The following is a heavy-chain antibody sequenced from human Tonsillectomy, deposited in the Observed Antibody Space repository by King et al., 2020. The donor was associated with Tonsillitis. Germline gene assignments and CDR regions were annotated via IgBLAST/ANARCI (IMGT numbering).Heavy chain of an antibody. J-gene: IGHJ6*02. Sequence: VQLVESGGGLVKPGGSLRLSCAASGFTFNTYSMNWVRQAPGKGLEWVLSISSSSSYIYYADSVKGRFTISRDNAKNSLYLQMNSLRAEDTAVYYCARDSPYDGSGFFRFRGGYGMDVWGQGTTVTVSS. CDR1: GFTFNTYS. V-gene: IGHV3-21*01. CDR2: ISSSSSYI. D-gene: IGHD3-22*01. CDR3: ARDSPYDGSGFFRFRGGYGMDV.